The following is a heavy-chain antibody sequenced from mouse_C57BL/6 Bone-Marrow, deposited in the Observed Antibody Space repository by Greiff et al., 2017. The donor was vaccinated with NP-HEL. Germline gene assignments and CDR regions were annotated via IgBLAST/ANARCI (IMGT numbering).Heavy chain of an antibody. J-gene: IGHJ2*01. CDR3: ARGLLLRPDY. V-gene: IGHV7-3*01. CDR2: IRNKANGYTT. D-gene: IGHD1-1*01. Sequence: EVKVVESGGGLVQPGGSLSLSCAASGFTFTDYYMSWVRQPPGKALEWLGFIRNKANGYTTEYSASVKGRFTISSDNSQSILYLQMNALRAEDSATYYCARGLLLRPDYWGQGTTLTVSS. CDR1: GFTFTDYY.